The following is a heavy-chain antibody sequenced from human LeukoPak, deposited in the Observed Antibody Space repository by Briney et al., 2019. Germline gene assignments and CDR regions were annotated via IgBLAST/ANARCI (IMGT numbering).Heavy chain of an antibody. CDR1: GYTLTELS. Sequence: ASVKVSCKVSGYTLTELSMHWVGQAPGKGLEWMGGFDPEDGETIYAQKFQGRVTMTEDTSTYTAYMELSSLRSEDTAVYYCATKSAAADNYYYYYYMDVWGKGTTVTVSS. CDR2: FDPEDGET. CDR3: ATKSAAADNYYYYYYMDV. D-gene: IGHD6-13*01. V-gene: IGHV1-24*01. J-gene: IGHJ6*03.